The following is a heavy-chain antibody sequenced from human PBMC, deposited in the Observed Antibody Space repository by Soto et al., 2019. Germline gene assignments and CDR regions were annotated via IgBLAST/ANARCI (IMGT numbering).Heavy chain of an antibody. Sequence: SETPSLTSTVSGGTISSLSYYWGWIRQPPGKGLEWIGSIYYSGSTYYNPSLKSRVTISVGTSKNQFSLKLSSVTAADTAVYYCARLQGPPVVTPWLDYWGQGTLVNVS. CDR1: GGTISSLSYY. J-gene: IGHJ4*02. CDR2: IYYSGST. CDR3: ARLQGPPVVTPWLDY. V-gene: IGHV4-39*01. D-gene: IGHD2-21*02.